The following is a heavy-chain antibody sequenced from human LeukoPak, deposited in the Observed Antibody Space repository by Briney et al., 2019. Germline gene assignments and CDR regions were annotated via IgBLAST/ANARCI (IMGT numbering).Heavy chain of an antibody. D-gene: IGHD2-15*01. Sequence: GSLRLSCAASGFTFSSYGMHWVRQAPGKGLEWVAFIRYDGSNKYYADSVKGRFTISRDNSKNTLYLQMNSLRAEDTAVYYCAKAPVYCSGGSCYQVDYWGQGTLVTVSS. CDR2: IRYDGSNK. CDR1: GFTFSSYG. V-gene: IGHV3-30*02. J-gene: IGHJ4*02. CDR3: AKAPVYCSGGSCYQVDY.